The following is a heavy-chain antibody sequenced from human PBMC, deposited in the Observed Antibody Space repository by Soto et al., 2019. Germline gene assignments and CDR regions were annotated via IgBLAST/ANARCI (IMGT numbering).Heavy chain of an antibody. Sequence: ASVKVSCKASGYTFSDYGITWVRPAPGQGLEWMGWISISSGNTHFEESLQGRVTMTSDKTSTAYMELWRLRSDDSAMYYCARSYNYGSYWYFDLWGRGTLVTVSS. V-gene: IGHV1-18*04. CDR2: ISISSGNT. J-gene: IGHJ2*01. CDR1: GYTFSDYG. CDR3: ARSYNYGSYWYFDL. D-gene: IGHD3-10*01.